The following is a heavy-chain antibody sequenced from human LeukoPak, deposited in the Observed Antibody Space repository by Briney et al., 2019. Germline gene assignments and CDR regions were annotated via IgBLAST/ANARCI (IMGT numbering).Heavy chain of an antibody. V-gene: IGHV3-30*18. Sequence: GWSLRLFQAAAGFAFSNYAIHWVRQAPGRGRGWVAAISYDGNSQHYGAHVKRRFNISRDNSTNTMYLQINTLRTDNAAIYYCAKPYPTLTTSAVLDTWGQGTLVTVSS. J-gene: IGHJ5*02. D-gene: IGHD1-1*01. CDR1: GFAFSNYA. CDR3: AKPYPTLTTSAVLDT. CDR2: ISYDGNSQ.